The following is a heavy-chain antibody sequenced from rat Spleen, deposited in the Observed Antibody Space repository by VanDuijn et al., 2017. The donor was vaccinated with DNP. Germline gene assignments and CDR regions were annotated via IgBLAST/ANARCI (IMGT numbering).Heavy chain of an antibody. J-gene: IGHJ4*01. CDR1: GFTFSDSY. D-gene: IGHD1-1*01. Sequence: EVQLVESGGGLVQPGRSLKLSCAASGFTFSDSYMAWVRQAPKKGLEWVASISYEGSGTYYGDSVKGRFTISRDNAKSTLYLQMNSLRSEDTATYYCARPPYYYSGAMDAWGQGTSVTVSS. CDR3: ARPPYYYSGAMDA. CDR2: ISYEGSGT. V-gene: IGHV5-22*01.